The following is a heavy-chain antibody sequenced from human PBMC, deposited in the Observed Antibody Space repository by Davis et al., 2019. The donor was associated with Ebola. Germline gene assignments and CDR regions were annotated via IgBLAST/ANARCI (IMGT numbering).Heavy chain of an antibody. J-gene: IGHJ5*02. D-gene: IGHD1-7*01. CDR3: ASAGYNWNYWFDP. CDR1: GYTFTSYY. CDR2: INPGGGST. Sequence: ASVKVSCKASGYTFTSYYMHWVRQAPGQGLEWMGIINPGGGSTSYAQKFQGRVTMTRDTSTSTAYMELRSLRSDDTAVYYCASAGYNWNYWFDPWGQGTLVTVSS. V-gene: IGHV1-46*01.